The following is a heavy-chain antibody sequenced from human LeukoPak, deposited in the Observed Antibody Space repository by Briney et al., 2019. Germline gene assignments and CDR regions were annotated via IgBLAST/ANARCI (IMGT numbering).Heavy chain of an antibody. CDR1: GGSFSGYY. D-gene: IGHD4-17*01. J-gene: IGHJ3*02. V-gene: IGHV4-34*01. CDR3: ARVSPNDYGDASDAFDI. Sequence: PSETLSLTCAVYGGSFSGYYWSWIRQPPGKGLEWIGEINHSGSTNYNPSLKSRVTISVDTSKNQFSLKLSSVTAADTAVYYCARVSPNDYGDASDAFDIWGQGTMVTVSS. CDR2: INHSGST.